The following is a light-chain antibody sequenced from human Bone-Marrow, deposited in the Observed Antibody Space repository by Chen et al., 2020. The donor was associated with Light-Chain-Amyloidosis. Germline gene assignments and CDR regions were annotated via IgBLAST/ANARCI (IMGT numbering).Light chain of an antibody. V-gene: IGLV3-21*02. CDR2: DDS. CDR1: NIGSTS. J-gene: IGLJ3*02. Sequence: SYVLTQPSSVSVAPGQRATIACGGNNIGSTSVHWYQQTPGQAPLLVVYDDSDRPSGIPARWSGANSGNTATLTISRVEAGDEDDYYCQVWDRSSDRPVFGGGTKLTVL. CDR3: QVWDRSSDRPV.